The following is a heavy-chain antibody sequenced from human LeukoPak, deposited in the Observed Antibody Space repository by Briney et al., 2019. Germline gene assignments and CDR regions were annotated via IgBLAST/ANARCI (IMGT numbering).Heavy chain of an antibody. D-gene: IGHD5-12*01. V-gene: IGHV4-59*01. Sequence: SETLSLTCTVSGGSISGYYWGWIRQPPGKGLEWIGYIYYSGNTNYNPSLESRVTISIDTSKNQFSLKLSSVTAADTAVYYCATRVATEDAFDIWGQGTMVTVSS. J-gene: IGHJ3*02. CDR1: GGSISGYY. CDR2: IYYSGNT. CDR3: ATRVATEDAFDI.